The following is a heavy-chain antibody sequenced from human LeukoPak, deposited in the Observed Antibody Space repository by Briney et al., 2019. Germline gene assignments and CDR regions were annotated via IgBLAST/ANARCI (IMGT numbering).Heavy chain of an antibody. D-gene: IGHD5-12*01. CDR1: GFTFSSYA. J-gene: IGHJ4*02. Sequence: GGSLRLSCAASGFTFSSYAMHWVRQAPGKGLEYVSAISSDGSSTYYANSVKGRLTISRDNSKNTLYLHMGSLRTEDMAVYYCARESASTAWLFDYWGQGTLVTVSS. CDR3: ARESASTAWLFDY. CDR2: ISSDGSST. V-gene: IGHV3-64*01.